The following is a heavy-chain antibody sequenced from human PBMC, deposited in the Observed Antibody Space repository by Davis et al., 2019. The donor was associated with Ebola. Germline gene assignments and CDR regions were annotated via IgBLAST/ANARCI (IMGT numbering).Heavy chain of an antibody. V-gene: IGHV3-74*01. D-gene: IGHD3-10*01. Sequence: PGGSLRLSCAASGFTFSSYWMHWVRQAPGKGLVWVSRINSDGSSPSYADSVKGRFTISRDNAKNTLYLQMNSLRAEDTAVYYCAREGGLHYYGSGSYYIDYWGQGTLVTVSS. CDR1: GFTFSSYW. J-gene: IGHJ4*02. CDR2: INSDGSSP. CDR3: AREGGLHYYGSGSYYIDY.